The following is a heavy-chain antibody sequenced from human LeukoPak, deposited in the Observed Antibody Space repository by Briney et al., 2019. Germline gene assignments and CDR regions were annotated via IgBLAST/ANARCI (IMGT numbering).Heavy chain of an antibody. CDR3: AKRCSSTSCFPDYYYMDV. J-gene: IGHJ6*03. CDR1: GFSFSSYG. V-gene: IGHV3-30*02. CDR2: IRYEKNEK. D-gene: IGHD2-2*01. Sequence: GGSLRLSCAASGFSFSSYGFHWVRQAPGKGLEWVAFIRYEKNEKYYADSVKGRFSISRDNSKNILYLEMNSLRPEDTAMYYCAKRCSSTSCFPDYYYMDVWGKGTTVTISS.